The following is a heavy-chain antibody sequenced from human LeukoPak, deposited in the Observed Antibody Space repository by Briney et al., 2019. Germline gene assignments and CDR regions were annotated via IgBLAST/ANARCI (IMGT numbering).Heavy chain of an antibody. V-gene: IGHV4-34*01. D-gene: IGHD3-3*01. CDR1: GGSFSGYY. CDR2: INHSGST. CDR3: ARGVSTYYDFWSGYYVVYFDY. J-gene: IGHJ4*02. Sequence: SETLSLTCAVYGGSFSGYYWSWIRQPPGKGLEWIGEINHSGSTNYNPSLKSRVTISVDTSKNQFSLTLSSVTAADTAVYYCARGVSTYYDFWSGYYVVYFDYWGQGTLVTVSS.